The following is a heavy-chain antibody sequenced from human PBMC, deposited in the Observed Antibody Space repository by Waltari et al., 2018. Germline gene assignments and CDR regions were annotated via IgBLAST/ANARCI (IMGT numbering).Heavy chain of an antibody. CDR1: GCTFDDYA. CDR2: ISWNSGSI. J-gene: IGHJ4*02. V-gene: IGHV3-9*01. CDR3: AKEYCSGGSCYSYFDY. D-gene: IGHD2-15*01. Sequence: EVQLVESGGGLVQPGRSLRLSCAASGCTFDDYAMHWVRQAPGKGLEWVSGISWNSGSIGYADSVKGRFTISRDNAKNSLYLQMNSLRAEDTALYYCAKEYCSGGSCYSYFDYWGQGTLVTVSS.